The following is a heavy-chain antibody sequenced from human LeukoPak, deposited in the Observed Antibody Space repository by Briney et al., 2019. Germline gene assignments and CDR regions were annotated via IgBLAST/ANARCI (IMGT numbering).Heavy chain of an antibody. CDR1: GYTFTSYY. CDR2: INPSGGDT. J-gene: IGHJ4*02. V-gene: IGHV1-46*01. D-gene: IGHD5-24*01. CDR3: ARVGDGYNSDADY. Sequence: ASVKVSCKASGYTFTSYYMHWVRQAPGQGLEWMGIINPSGGDTSYAQKLQGRVTMTTDTSTSTAYMELRSLRSDDTAVYYCARVGDGYNSDADYWGQGTLVTVSS.